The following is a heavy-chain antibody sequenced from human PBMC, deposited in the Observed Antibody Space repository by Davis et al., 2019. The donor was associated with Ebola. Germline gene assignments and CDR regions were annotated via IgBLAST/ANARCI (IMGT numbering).Heavy chain of an antibody. J-gene: IGHJ4*02. CDR2: VSGSGGSA. CDR3: TRGGSYGSGNQDY. D-gene: IGHD3-10*01. CDR1: GFTFSDYA. Sequence: GESLKISCAASGFTFSDYAMSWVRQAPGKGLEWVSSVSGSGGSAYYADSVKGRFTISRDNAKNSLYLQMSSLRVEDTAVYYCTRGGSYGSGNQDYWGQGTPVTVSS. V-gene: IGHV3-23*01.